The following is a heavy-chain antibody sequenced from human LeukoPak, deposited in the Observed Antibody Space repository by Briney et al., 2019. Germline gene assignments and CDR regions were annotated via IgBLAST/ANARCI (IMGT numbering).Heavy chain of an antibody. CDR2: INHSGST. V-gene: IGHV4-34*01. CDR1: GGSISSYY. CDR3: ARVGYCSSTSCYRWFDP. J-gene: IGHJ5*02. Sequence: PSETLSLTCTVSGGSISSYYWSWIRQPPGKGLEWIGEINHSGSTNYNPSLKSRVTISVDTSKNQFSLKLSSVTAADTAVYYCARVGYCSSTSCYRWFDPWGQGTLVTVSS. D-gene: IGHD2-2*01.